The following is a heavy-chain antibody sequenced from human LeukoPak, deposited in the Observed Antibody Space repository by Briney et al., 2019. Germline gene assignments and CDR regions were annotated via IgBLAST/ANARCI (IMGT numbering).Heavy chain of an antibody. D-gene: IGHD3-3*01. CDR1: GYTFTSYD. CDR2: MNPNSGNT. CDR3: ARGASITIFGVVIRGNYYFDY. Sequence: ASVKVSCKASGYTFTSYDINWVRQATGQGLEWMGRMNPNSGNTGYAQKFQGRVTMTRNTSISTAYMELSSLRSEDTAVYYCARGASITIFGVVIRGNYYFDYWGQGTLVTVSS. J-gene: IGHJ4*02. V-gene: IGHV1-8*01.